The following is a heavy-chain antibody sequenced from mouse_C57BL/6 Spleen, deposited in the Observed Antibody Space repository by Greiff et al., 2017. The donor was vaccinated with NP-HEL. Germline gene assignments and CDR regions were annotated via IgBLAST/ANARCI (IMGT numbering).Heavy chain of an antibody. Sequence: VKLQQPGAELVMPGASVKLSCKASGYTFTSYWMHWVKQRPGQGLEWIGEIDPSDSYTNYNQKFKGKSTLTVDKSSSTAYMQLSSLTSEDSAVYYCARGGLLLYFDYWGQGTTLTVSS. CDR3: ARGGLLLYFDY. CDR1: GYTFTSYW. V-gene: IGHV1-69*01. D-gene: IGHD2-3*01. CDR2: IDPSDSYT. J-gene: IGHJ2*01.